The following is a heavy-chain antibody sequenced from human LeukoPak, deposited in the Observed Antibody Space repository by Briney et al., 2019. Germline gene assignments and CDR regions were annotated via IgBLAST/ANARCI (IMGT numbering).Heavy chain of an antibody. CDR2: ISSSSRSYI. CDR1: GFTFSSYS. Sequence: GGSLRLSCAASGFTFSSYSMNWVRQAPGKGLEWVSSISSSSRSYIYYADSVKGRFTISRDNAKNSLYLQMNSLRAEDTAVYYCAREHSGYDFPGRDYYYMDVRGKGTTVTVSS. D-gene: IGHD5-12*01. V-gene: IGHV3-21*01. CDR3: AREHSGYDFPGRDYYYMDV. J-gene: IGHJ6*03.